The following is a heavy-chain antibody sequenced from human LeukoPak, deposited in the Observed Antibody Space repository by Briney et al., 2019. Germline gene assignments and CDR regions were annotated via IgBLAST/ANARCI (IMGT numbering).Heavy chain of an antibody. V-gene: IGHV3-30*02. CDR3: AKDQALGYYYYMDV. J-gene: IGHJ6*03. CDR2: IRYDGSNK. CDR1: GFTFSSYG. D-gene: IGHD3-16*01. Sequence: GGSLRLSCAASGFTFSSYGLHWVRQAPGKGLEWVAFIRYDGSNKYYADSVKGRFTISRDNSKNTLYLQMNSLRAEDTAVYYCAKDQALGYYYYMDVWGKGTTVTISS.